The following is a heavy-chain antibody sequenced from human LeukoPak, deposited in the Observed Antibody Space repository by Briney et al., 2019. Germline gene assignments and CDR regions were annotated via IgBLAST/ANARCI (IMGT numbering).Heavy chain of an antibody. CDR1: GGSFSGYY. J-gene: IGHJ3*02. CDR2: INHSGST. CDR3: ARHTYYDFWSGYLKGAFDI. Sequence: SETLSLTCAVYGGSFSGYYWSWIRQPPGKGLEWIGEINHSGSTNYNPSLKSRVTISVDTSKNQFSLKLSSVTAADTAVYYCARHTYYDFWSGYLKGAFDIWGQGTMVTVSS. D-gene: IGHD3-3*01. V-gene: IGHV4-34*01.